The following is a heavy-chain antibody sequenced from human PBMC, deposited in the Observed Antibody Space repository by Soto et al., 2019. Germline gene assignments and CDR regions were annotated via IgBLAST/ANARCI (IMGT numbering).Heavy chain of an antibody. CDR2: ISGSGGST. D-gene: IGHD3-22*01. CDR3: AKTAGRIVVVITTQYYFDY. V-gene: IGHV3-23*01. J-gene: IGHJ4*02. Sequence: GGSLRLSCAASGFTFSSYAMSWVRQAPGKGLEWVSAISGSGGSTYYADSVKGRFTISRDNSKNTLYLQMNSLRAEDTAVYYCAKTAGRIVVVITTQYYFDYWGQGTLVTVSS. CDR1: GFTFSSYA.